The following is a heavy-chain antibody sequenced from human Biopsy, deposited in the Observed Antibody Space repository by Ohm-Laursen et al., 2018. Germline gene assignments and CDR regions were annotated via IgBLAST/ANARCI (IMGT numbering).Heavy chain of an antibody. CDR1: GYTFTDNY. Sequence: GASVKVSCKASGYTFTDNYISWVRQAPGQGLEWMAWITPNSGGVNYAQRFQGRITVTRDTSTSTVYMELKSLTSDDTAVYYCARDALVFSGSPGYFDLWGRGTLVSVSS. CDR3: ARDALVFSGSPGYFDL. CDR2: ITPNSGGV. V-gene: IGHV1-2*02. J-gene: IGHJ2*01. D-gene: IGHD1-26*01.